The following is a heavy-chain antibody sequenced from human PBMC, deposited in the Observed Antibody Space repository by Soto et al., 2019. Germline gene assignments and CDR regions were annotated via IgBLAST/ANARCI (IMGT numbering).Heavy chain of an antibody. D-gene: IGHD3-16*02. CDR3: AHRRAFTFGGVTVSPNSFTN. V-gene: IGHV2-5*02. CDR2: IYWDDDK. J-gene: IGHJ1*01. CDR1: GFSLITSGVG. Sequence: SGPTLVNPTQTLTLTCTFSGFSLITSGVGVGWIRQPPGKALEWLALIYWDDDKRYSPSLKSRLTITKDTSKNQVVLTMTNMDPVNTATYYCAHRRAFTFGGVTVSPNSFTNRGQGTLVTVSS.